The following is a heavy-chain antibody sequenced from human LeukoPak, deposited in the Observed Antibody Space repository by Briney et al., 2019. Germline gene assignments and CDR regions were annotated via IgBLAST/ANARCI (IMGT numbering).Heavy chain of an antibody. Sequence: ASVKVSCKASGGTFSSYAISWVRQAPGQGLEWMGGIIPIFGTANYAQKFQGRVTITADESTSTAYMELSSLRSEDTAVYYCARAALTPGYYYYGMDVWGQGTTVTVSS. CDR1: GGTFSSYA. CDR2: IIPIFGTA. J-gene: IGHJ6*02. V-gene: IGHV1-69*13. CDR3: ARAALTPGYYYYGMDV. D-gene: IGHD6-6*01.